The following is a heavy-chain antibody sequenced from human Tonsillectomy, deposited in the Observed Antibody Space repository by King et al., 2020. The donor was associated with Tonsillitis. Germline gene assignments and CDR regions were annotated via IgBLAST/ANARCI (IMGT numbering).Heavy chain of an antibody. CDR1: GFTFDDYA. D-gene: IGHD3-10*01. CDR2: ISWNSGNI. CDR3: AKDIRVLWFGESVFDY. Sequence: VQLVESGGGLVQPGRSLRLSCAASGFTFDDYAMHWVRQAPGKGLEWVSSISWNSGNIGYADSVKGRFTISRDSAKNSLYLQMNSLRAEDTAFYNCAKDIRVLWFGESVFDYWGQGTLVTVSS. V-gene: IGHV3-9*01. J-gene: IGHJ4*02.